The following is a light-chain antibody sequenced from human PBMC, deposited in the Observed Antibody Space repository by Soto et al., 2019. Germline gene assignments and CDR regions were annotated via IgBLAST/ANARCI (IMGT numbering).Light chain of an antibody. CDR3: ALWDDSLNAAV. CDR1: SSNIGSNS. J-gene: IGLJ7*01. V-gene: IGLV1-44*01. Sequence: QSVLTQPPSASGTPGQRVTISCSGRSSNIGSNSVNWYQQLPETSPKLLIYSNDLRFSGVPDRFSGSKSGTSASLAISGLQSEDEADYYCALWDDSLNAAVFGGGTQLTVL. CDR2: SND.